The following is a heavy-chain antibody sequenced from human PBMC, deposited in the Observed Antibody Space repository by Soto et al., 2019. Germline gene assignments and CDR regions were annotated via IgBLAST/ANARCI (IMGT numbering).Heavy chain of an antibody. CDR1: GGTFSRYA. CDR3: AQTLGSAVAGPGRFDL. J-gene: IGHJ2*01. CDR2: ITPMFGTA. V-gene: IGHV1-69*12. D-gene: IGHD6-19*01. Sequence: QVQLVQSGAEVKKPGSSVKVSCKASGGTFSRYAISWVRQAPGQGLEWMGGITPMFGTANYAQKFQGRLTITEDESTSTVHMELRRLRSVDTAVYYCAQTLGSAVAGPGRFDLWGRGTLVIVSS.